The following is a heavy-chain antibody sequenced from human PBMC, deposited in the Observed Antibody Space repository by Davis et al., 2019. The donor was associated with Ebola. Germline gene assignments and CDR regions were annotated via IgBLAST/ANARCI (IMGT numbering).Heavy chain of an antibody. J-gene: IGHJ6*02. CDR2: INVGNGRT. D-gene: IGHD4-11*01. CDR1: RSTFDNYI. V-gene: IGHV1-3*01. Sequence: ASVKVSCKASRSTFDNYIVHWVRQAPGQRPEWMGWINVGNGRTKYSQNFDGRVIITWDTSAGASYMELTYLSSEDTGVYYCGTGHYSNLYGMDVWGQGTTVSVSS. CDR3: GTGHYSNLYGMDV.